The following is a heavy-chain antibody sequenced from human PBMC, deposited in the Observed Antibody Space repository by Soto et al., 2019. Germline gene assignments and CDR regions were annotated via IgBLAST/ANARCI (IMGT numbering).Heavy chain of an antibody. CDR2: ISSSSSTI. J-gene: IGHJ3*02. V-gene: IGHV3-48*01. CDR1: GFTFSSYS. Sequence: GGSLRLSCAASGFTFSSYSMNWVRQAPGKGLEWVSYISSSSSTIYYADSVKGRFTISRDNAKNSLYLQMNSLRAEDTAVYYCARGHAAAAYPHTAFDIWGQGTMVTVSS. D-gene: IGHD6-13*01. CDR3: ARGHAAAAYPHTAFDI.